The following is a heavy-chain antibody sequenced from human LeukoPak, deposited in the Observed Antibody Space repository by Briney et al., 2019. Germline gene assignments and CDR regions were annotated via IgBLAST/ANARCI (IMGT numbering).Heavy chain of an antibody. CDR2: IYYSGST. J-gene: IGHJ4*02. D-gene: IGHD6-19*01. V-gene: IGHV4-59*01. CDR1: GGSIGSYY. CDR3: ARVLGSSGWYGLGPFDY. Sequence: KASETLYLTCTVSGGSIGSYYWSWIRQPPGKGLEWIGYIYYSGSTNYNPSLKSRVTISVDTSKNQFSLKLSSVTAADTAVYYCARVLGSSGWYGLGPFDYWGQGTLVTVSS.